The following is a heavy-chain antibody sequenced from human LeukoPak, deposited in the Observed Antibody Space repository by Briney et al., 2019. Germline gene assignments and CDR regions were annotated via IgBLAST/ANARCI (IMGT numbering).Heavy chain of an antibody. CDR3: ARGNNYYYDSSGYLDY. J-gene: IGHJ4*02. CDR2: IYYSGST. D-gene: IGHD3-22*01. Sequence: SETLSLTCTVSGGSISSSSYYWGWIRQPPGKGLEWIGSIYYSGSTNYNPSLKSRVTISVDTSKNQFSLWLSSVTAADTAVYYCARGNNYYYDSSGYLDYWGLGTLVTVSS. CDR1: GGSISSSSYY. V-gene: IGHV4-39*07.